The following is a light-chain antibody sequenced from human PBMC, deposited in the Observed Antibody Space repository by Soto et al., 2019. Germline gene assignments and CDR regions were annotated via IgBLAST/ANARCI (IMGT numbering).Light chain of an antibody. CDR3: AAWDDSRNGCV. V-gene: IGLV1-44*01. J-gene: IGLJ3*02. Sequence: QSVLTQPPSASGTPGQTVAISCSGSNSDIGTNTVNWYQQHPGTAPPLLIYGNNKRPSGVPDRFSGSKSDTSASLAISGLRSEDEADYYCAAWDDSRNGCVFGGGTKVTVL. CDR1: NSDIGTNT. CDR2: GNN.